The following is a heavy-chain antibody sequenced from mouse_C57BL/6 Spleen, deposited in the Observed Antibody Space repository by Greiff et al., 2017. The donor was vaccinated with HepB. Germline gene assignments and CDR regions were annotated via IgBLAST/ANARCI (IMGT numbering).Heavy chain of an antibody. Sequence: QVQLKQSGAELVRPGTSVKMSCKASGYTFTNYWIGWAKQRPGHGLEWIGDIYPGGGYTNYNEKFKGKATLTADKSSSTAYMQFSSLTSEDSAIYYCARGGYGPHAMDYWGQGTSVTVSS. CDR1: GYTFTNYW. CDR2: IYPGGGYT. CDR3: ARGGYGPHAMDY. J-gene: IGHJ4*01. V-gene: IGHV1-63*01. D-gene: IGHD1-1*02.